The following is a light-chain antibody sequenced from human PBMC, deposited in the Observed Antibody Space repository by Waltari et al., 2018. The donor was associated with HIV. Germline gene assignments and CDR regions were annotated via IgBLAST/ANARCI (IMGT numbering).Light chain of an antibody. V-gene: IGKV3-20*01. CDR3: QHYGSSQST. Sequence: IVLTPSPGTVSLSPGERETLSCRASQSVSSSYLAWYQQKPGQAPRLLIYDASNRATGIPDRFSDSGSGTDFTLTISRLEPEDFAVYYCQHYGSSQSTFGQGTRLEIK. J-gene: IGKJ5*01. CDR1: QSVSSSY. CDR2: DAS.